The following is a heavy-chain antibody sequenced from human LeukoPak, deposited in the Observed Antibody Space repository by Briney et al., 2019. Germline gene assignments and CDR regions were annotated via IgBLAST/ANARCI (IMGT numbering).Heavy chain of an antibody. D-gene: IGHD6-19*01. CDR1: GGSINTNY. Sequence: SETLSLTCTVSGGSINTNYWTWIRQPPGKGLEWIGYIYYTGSTTYNPSLKSRVTISVDTSKNQFSLKLSSVTAADTAVYYCAKRPGQWLYAFDIWGQGTMVTVSS. CDR3: AKRPGQWLYAFDI. J-gene: IGHJ3*02. CDR2: IYYTGST. V-gene: IGHV4-59*08.